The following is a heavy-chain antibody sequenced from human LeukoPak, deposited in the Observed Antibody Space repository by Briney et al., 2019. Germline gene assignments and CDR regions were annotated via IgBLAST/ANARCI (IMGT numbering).Heavy chain of an antibody. CDR1: GFTFRNFA. J-gene: IGHJ4*02. V-gene: IGHV3-23*01. D-gene: IGHD2-15*01. Sequence: GGALRLSCAVSGFTFRNFAMTWVRQAPGKGLEWVAVISVSSSTTYYADPVKGRFTISSDNSKNTLYLQMNSLRVEDTAAYYCAKNLGVVVATPLDYWGQGTLVTVSS. CDR3: AKNLGVVVATPLDY. CDR2: ISVSSSTT.